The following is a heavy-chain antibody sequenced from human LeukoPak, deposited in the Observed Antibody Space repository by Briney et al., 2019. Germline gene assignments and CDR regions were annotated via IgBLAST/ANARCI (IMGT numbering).Heavy chain of an antibody. D-gene: IGHD3-22*01. Sequence: ASVKVSCKPSGYAFNAYYMHWVRQAPGQWLEWVGWIDPKTGNTRYAQKFQGRVTITRDTPIGTVYMELSSLKSDDTAVYYCASEAFCASGNCYLQRVASWGPGTLVTVSS. J-gene: IGHJ4*02. CDR1: GYAFNAYY. CDR2: IDPKTGNT. V-gene: IGHV1-2*02. CDR3: ASEAFCASGNCYLQRVAS.